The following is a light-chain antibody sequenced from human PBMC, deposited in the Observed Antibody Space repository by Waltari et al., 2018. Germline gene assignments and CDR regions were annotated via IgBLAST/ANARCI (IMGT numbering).Light chain of an antibody. V-gene: IGLV2-11*01. CDR3: CSYAGSYTYWV. CDR2: DVT. J-gene: IGLJ3*02. CDR1: SSDIGAYHY. Sequence: QSALTQPRPVSGSPGQSVTISCTGTSSDIGAYHYVSWYQPYPGKAPELMIYDVTKRPSGVPDRFSGSKSGNTASLTISGLQAEDEADYYCCSYAGSYTYWVFGGGTKLTVL.